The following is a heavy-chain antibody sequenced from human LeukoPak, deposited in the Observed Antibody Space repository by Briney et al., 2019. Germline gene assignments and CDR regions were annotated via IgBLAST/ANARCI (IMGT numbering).Heavy chain of an antibody. CDR1: GGSISSYY. CDR2: IYYSGST. CDR3: ARDRGSLGGFDY. D-gene: IGHD3-16*01. V-gene: IGHV4-59*01. J-gene: IGHJ4*03. Sequence: SETLSLTCTVSGGSISSYYWSWIRQPPGKGLEWIAYIYYSGSTNYNPSLMSRVTISVDTSKNQLSLKLTSVTAADTAVYYCARDRGSLGGFDYWGQGTTVTVSS.